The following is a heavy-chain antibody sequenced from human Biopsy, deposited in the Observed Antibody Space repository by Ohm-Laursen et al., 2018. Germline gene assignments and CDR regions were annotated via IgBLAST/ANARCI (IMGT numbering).Heavy chain of an antibody. D-gene: IGHD6-13*01. J-gene: IGHJ4*02. CDR3: AKTRGEARAAANF. CDR1: GFTFSNYA. V-gene: IGHV3-23*01. CDR2: DGGSGDST. Sequence: SLRLSCAASGFTFSNYALTWVRQAPGKGLDWVSGDGGSGDSTYYADSVKGRFSISRDNPNNTLYLQMNSLRVDDTGVFYCAKTRGEARAAANFWGQGTLVTVSS.